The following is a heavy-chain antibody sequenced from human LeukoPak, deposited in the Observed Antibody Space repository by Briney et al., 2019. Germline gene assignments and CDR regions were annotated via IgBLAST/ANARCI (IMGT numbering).Heavy chain of an antibody. Sequence: GGSLRLSCAASGFTFSSYWMHWVRQVPGKGLVWVSHINSDGSSTNYADSVKGRFTISRDNAKNSLYLQMNSLRAEDTAVYYCARDSDSSGWLDYYMDVWGKGTTVTISS. V-gene: IGHV3-74*01. CDR3: ARDSDSSGWLDYYMDV. CDR1: GFTFSSYW. J-gene: IGHJ6*03. CDR2: INSDGSST. D-gene: IGHD6-19*01.